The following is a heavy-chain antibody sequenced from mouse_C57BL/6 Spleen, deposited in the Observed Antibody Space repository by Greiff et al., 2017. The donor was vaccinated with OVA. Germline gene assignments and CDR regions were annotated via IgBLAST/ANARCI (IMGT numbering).Heavy chain of an antibody. CDR2: IDPSDSYT. Sequence: QVQLQQPGAELVKPGASVKLSCKASGYTFTSYWMQWVKQRPGQGLAWIGEIDPSDSYTNYNQKFQGKATLTVDTSSSTAYMQLSSLTSEDSAVYYCARRYDGYFDVWGTGTTVTVSS. CDR1: GYTFTSYW. J-gene: IGHJ1*03. D-gene: IGHD2-12*01. V-gene: IGHV1-50*01. CDR3: ARRYDGYFDV.